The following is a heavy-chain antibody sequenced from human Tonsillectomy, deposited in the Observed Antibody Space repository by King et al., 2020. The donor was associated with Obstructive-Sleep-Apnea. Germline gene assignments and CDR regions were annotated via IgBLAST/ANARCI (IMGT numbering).Heavy chain of an antibody. CDR1: GYSISSDYY. V-gene: IGHV4-38-2*02. CDR2: IYHSGST. J-gene: IGHJ4*02. Sequence: QVQLQESGPGLVKPSETLSLTCTVSGYSISSDYYWGWIRQPPGKGLEWIATIYHSGSTYYNPSLKSRVTISVDTSKNQFSLRLRSVTAADTAVYYCARVGPSQTDYWGQGTLVTVSS. D-gene: IGHD3-16*01. CDR3: ARVGPSQTDY.